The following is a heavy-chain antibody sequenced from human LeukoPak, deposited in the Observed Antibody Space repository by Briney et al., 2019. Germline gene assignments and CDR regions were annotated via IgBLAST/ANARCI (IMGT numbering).Heavy chain of an antibody. D-gene: IGHD3-3*01. CDR2: TSGRGDYT. CDR3: AKVRTFLTISVMDV. V-gene: IGHV3-23*01. J-gene: IGHJ6*03. CDR1: GFTFSNYA. Sequence: GGSLRLSCTASGFTFSNYAMSWVRQAPGKGLEWVSATSGRGDYTYYADSVKGRFTISRDNSKNTLYLQMNSLRAEDTAVYYCAKVRTFLTISVMDVWGKGTTVTVSS.